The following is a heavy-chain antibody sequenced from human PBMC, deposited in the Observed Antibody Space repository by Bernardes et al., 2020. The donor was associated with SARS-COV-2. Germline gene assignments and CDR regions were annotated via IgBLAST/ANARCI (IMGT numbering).Heavy chain of an antibody. D-gene: IGHD1-26*01. V-gene: IGHV1-46*01. CDR3: ARAVGAIDY. CDR1: GYTFSNYY. CDR2: INPGNGKP. J-gene: IGHJ4*02. Sequence: ASVKVSCKASGYTFSNYYIHWVRQAPGQGLEWMGIINPGNGKPIYAQKFQGRITMTWDTSTSTVYMDLSSLTSEDTAIYYCARAVGAIDYWGQGTLVTVSS.